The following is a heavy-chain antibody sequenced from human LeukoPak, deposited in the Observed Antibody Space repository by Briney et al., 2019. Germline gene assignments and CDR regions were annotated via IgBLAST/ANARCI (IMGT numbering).Heavy chain of an antibody. J-gene: IGHJ4*02. Sequence: PGGSLRLSCAASGFTFSSYAMSWVRQAPGKGLDWVSAISGSGGSTYYADSVKGRSTISRDNSKNTLYLQMNSLRAEDTAVYYCATENDYGDYGEFDYWGQGTRVTVSS. CDR3: ATENDYGDYGEFDY. CDR2: ISGSGGST. D-gene: IGHD4-17*01. CDR1: GFTFSSYA. V-gene: IGHV3-23*01.